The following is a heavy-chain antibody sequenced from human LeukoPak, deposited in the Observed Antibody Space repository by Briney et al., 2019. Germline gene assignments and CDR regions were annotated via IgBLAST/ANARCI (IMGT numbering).Heavy chain of an antibody. Sequence: PGGSLRLSCAASGFDFEDYAIHWVRQVPGKGLEWVSGISWNSGAKAYADSVRGRFTISRDNAKNSLYLQMNSLRGEDTALYYCAKARLMAAPFYYYGMDVWGPGTTATVSS. CDR2: ISWNSGAK. D-gene: IGHD5-24*01. CDR1: GFDFEDYA. V-gene: IGHV3-9*01. J-gene: IGHJ6*02. CDR3: AKARLMAAPFYYYGMDV.